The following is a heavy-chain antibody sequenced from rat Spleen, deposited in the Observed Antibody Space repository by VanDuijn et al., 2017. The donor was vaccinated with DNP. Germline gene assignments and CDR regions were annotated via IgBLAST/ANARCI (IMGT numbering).Heavy chain of an antibody. J-gene: IGHJ3*01. CDR1: GFSLTTYH. Sequence: QVQLKESGPGLVQPSQTLSLTCTVSGFSLTTYHVHWVRQPPGKGLEWMGRIQSGGTTDYNSPFKSRLTISRDTSKSQVFLKRNSVQTEDTAMYFCARDSGIKAYWGQGTLVTVSS. CDR3: ARDSGIKAY. D-gene: IGHD1-11*01. V-gene: IGHV2-27*01. CDR2: IQSGGTT.